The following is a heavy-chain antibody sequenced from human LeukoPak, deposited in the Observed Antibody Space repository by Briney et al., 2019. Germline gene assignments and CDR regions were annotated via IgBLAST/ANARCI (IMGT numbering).Heavy chain of an antibody. CDR2: INPSGGST. D-gene: IGHD5-18*01. CDR3: ARGPAWGYSSPYYFDY. J-gene: IGHJ4*02. Sequence: ASVKVSCKASGYTFTSYYMHWVRQAPGQGLEWMGIINPSGGSTSYAQKFQGRVTITRNTSISTAYMELSSLRSEDTAVYYCARGPAWGYSSPYYFDYWGQGTLVTVSS. CDR1: GYTFTSYY. V-gene: IGHV1-46*01.